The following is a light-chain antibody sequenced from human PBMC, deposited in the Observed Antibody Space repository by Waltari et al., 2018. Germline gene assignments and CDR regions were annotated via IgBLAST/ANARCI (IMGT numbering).Light chain of an antibody. Sequence: QLVVTHSPSASASLGASVKLPCTLSSGHSSNIIAWLQQQPEKGPRYLMKVNSDGSHSRGDEIPDRFSGSSSGAERHLTISSLQAEDEADYYCQTGGHGTWVFGGGTKLTVL. V-gene: IGLV4-69*01. CDR3: QTGGHGTWV. J-gene: IGLJ3*02. CDR1: SGHSSNI. CDR2: VNSDGSH.